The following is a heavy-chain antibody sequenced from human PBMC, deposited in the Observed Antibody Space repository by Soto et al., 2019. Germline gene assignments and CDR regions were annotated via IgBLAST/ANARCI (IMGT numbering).Heavy chain of an antibody. CDR3: ARYDRWTKEEEDYGDPTPHAAFDI. D-gene: IGHD4-17*01. Sequence: EVQLVESGGGLVQPGGSLRLSCAASGFTVSSNYMSWVRQAPGKGLEWVSVIYSGGSTYYADSVKGRFTISRHNSKNTLYLQMNSLRAEDTAVYYCARYDRWTKEEEDYGDPTPHAAFDIWGQGTMVTVSS. V-gene: IGHV3-53*04. CDR1: GFTVSSNY. CDR2: IYSGGST. J-gene: IGHJ3*02.